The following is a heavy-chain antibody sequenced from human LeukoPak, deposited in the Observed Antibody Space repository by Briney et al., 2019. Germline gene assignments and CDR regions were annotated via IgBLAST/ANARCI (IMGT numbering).Heavy chain of an antibody. V-gene: IGHV3-49*04. J-gene: IGHJ4*02. CDR1: GFSFNDYI. D-gene: IGHD3-10*01. CDR3: TRDRGGRWFGELLGFDN. Sequence: GGSLRLSCQASGFSFNDYIMSWVRQAPGKGLEWIAFIRSSHHGATREYAASVKGRFIISRDDSKNIAYLQMDSLKAEDTGVYFCTRDRGGRWFGELLGFDNWGQGTLLTVSS. CDR2: IRSSHHGATR.